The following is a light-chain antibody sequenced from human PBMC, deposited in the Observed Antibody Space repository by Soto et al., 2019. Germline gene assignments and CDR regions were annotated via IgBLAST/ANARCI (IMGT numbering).Light chain of an antibody. J-gene: IGKJ2*01. CDR1: QDISSW. CDR3: QQANSFPYT. V-gene: IGKV1-12*01. CDR2: GAF. Sequence: IPMTQSPSSVSASVGDRVTITCRASQDISSWLAWYQRKPGKAPKLLIYGAFSLQSGVSSRFSGSGSGTDFTLTITSLQPEDFATYYCQQANSFPYTFGQGTKLEIK.